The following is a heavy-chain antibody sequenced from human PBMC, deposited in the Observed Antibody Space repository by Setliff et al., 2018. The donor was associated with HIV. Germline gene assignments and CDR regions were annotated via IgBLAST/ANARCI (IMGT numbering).Heavy chain of an antibody. CDR3: ARRGSLCPDCYLDS. CDR2: IYYNGDT. V-gene: IGHV4-39*01. Sequence: SETLSLTCSVSGDSISNSAYFWGWIRQPSGKGLEYIGSIYYNGDTYYNPSLKSRVTISVDTSNNQFSLKLRSVTAADTAVYYCARRGSLCPDCYLDSWGQGTLVTVSS. J-gene: IGHJ4*02. CDR1: GDSISNSAYF. D-gene: IGHD2-21*01.